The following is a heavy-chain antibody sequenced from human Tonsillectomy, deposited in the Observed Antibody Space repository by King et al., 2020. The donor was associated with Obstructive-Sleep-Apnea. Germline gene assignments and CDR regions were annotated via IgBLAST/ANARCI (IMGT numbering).Heavy chain of an antibody. Sequence: VQLVESGGGVVQPGGSLRLSCAASGFTFSSFAMHWVRQAPGKGLEWVAVISYDGTHKSYADSVKGRFTISRDNSKNTLYLQMNSLRAEDTAVYYCARDFIGGTIYSAALCDWGQGTLVTVSS. CDR1: GFTFSSFA. CDR2: ISYDGTHK. V-gene: IGHV3-30*04. CDR3: ARDFIGGTIYSAALCD. D-gene: IGHD3-16*01. J-gene: IGHJ4*02.